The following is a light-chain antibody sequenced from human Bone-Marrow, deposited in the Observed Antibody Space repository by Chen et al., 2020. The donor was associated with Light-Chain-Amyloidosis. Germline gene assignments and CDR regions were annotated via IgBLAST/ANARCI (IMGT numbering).Light chain of an antibody. J-gene: IGKJ1*01. CDR1: QSVSSSY. Sequence: DIVLTQSPATLSLSPGERATLSCRASQSVSSSYLAWYQQKPGQAPRLLIYGASSRATGIPDRCSGSGAGTDFTLTISRLEPEDFAVYYCQQYGSSPGTFGQGTKVEIK. V-gene: IGKV3-20*01. CDR3: QQYGSSPGT. CDR2: GAS.